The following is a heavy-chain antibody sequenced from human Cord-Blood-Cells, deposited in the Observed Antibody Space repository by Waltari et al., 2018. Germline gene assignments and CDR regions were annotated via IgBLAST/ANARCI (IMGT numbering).Heavy chain of an antibody. CDR2: IYHSGST. CDR1: GYSISSGYY. Sequence: QVQLQESGPGLVKPSETLSLTCAVSGYSISSGYYWGWIRQPPGKGLEWSGGIYHSGSTYYNPSRKSRVTISVDTSKNQFSLKLSSVTAADTAVYYCARDGVLRFLYYGMDVWGQGTTVTVSS. V-gene: IGHV4-38-2*02. J-gene: IGHJ6*02. CDR3: ARDGVLRFLYYGMDV. D-gene: IGHD3-3*01.